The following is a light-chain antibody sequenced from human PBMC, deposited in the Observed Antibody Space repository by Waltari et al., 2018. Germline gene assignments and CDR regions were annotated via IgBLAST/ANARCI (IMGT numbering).Light chain of an antibody. CDR1: SRDIGRYDI. CDR3: CSYAGNYVWV. V-gene: IGLV2-23*02. CDR2: DVS. Sequence: QSALTQPAAVSGSPGQSVTISCTGSSRDIGRYDIDSWYQQHPGNAPKLVISDVSKRPSGVSARFSGSKSGDTASLTISGLQFEDEADYYCCSYAGNYVWVVGGGTRLTVL. J-gene: IGLJ3*02.